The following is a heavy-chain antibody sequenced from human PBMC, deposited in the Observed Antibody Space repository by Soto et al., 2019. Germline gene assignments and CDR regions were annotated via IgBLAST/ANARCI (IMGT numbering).Heavy chain of an antibody. CDR3: XXEWLYYDXWSGYYWLNWFDP. D-gene: IGHD3-3*01. CDR1: GGSISSGGYY. V-gene: IGHV4-31*03. J-gene: IGHJ5*02. Sequence: TLSLTCTVSGGSISSGGYYWSWIRQHPGKGLEWIGYIYYSGSTYYNPSLKSRVTISVDTSKNQFSLKLSSVTAADTAVYYXXXEWLYYDXWSGYYWLNWFDPWGQGTLVTVSS. CDR2: IYYSGST.